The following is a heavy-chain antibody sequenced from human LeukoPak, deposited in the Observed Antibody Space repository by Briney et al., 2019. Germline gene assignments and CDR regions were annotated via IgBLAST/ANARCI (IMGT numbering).Heavy chain of an antibody. Sequence: ASVKVSCKASGYTFTSYAISWVRQAPGQGLEWMGGIIPIFGTANYAQKFQGRVTITADKSTSTAYMELSSLRSEDTAVYYCARAAAYYYDSSGYYYFDYWGQGTLVTVSS. V-gene: IGHV1-69*06. CDR1: GYTFTSYA. D-gene: IGHD3-22*01. J-gene: IGHJ4*02. CDR2: IIPIFGTA. CDR3: ARAAAYYYDSSGYYYFDY.